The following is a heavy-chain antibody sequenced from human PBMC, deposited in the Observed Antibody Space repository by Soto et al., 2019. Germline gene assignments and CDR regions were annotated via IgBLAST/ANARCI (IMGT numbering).Heavy chain of an antibody. Sequence: GGSLRLSCAASGFTFSTYTMNWVRQAPGKGLEWVSSISGSDNYIYYADSVRDRFTISRDNAKNSLYLQMNSLRAEDTAVYYCARSLYYYYGMDVWGQGTTVTVSS. J-gene: IGHJ6*02. CDR1: GFTFSTYT. V-gene: IGHV3-21*01. CDR3: ARSLYYYYGMDV. CDR2: ISGSDNYI.